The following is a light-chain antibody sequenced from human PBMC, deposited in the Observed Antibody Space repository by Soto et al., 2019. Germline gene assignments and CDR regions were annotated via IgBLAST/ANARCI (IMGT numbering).Light chain of an antibody. J-gene: IGKJ1*01. CDR1: QTISSW. Sequence: MQMTQSPSTLSVSLGDRVTITCRASQTISSWLAWYQQKPGKAPKLLIYKASSLESGVPSRFSGSGSGTEFTLTISSLQPDDFATYYCQHYNSYSEAFGQGTKVDIK. CDR2: KAS. CDR3: QHYNSYSEA. V-gene: IGKV1-5*03.